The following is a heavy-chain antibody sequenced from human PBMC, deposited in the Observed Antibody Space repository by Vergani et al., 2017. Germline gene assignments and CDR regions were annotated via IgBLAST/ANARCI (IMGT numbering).Heavy chain of an antibody. D-gene: IGHD2-21*01. J-gene: IGHJ5*02. CDR1: GGSMSDFY. CDR2: IYPNGNG. CDR3: ARGNCGVNCPKYNWLAP. Sequence: QVHLQESGPGVVKPSDTLSLTCTVSGGSMSDFYWTWIRQPARRGLEWIGRIYPNGNGNYNESLRSRLTMSIDTSRSQFSLSLSSVTAADTAVYYCARGNCGVNCPKYNWLAPWGRGILVTVSS. V-gene: IGHV4-4*07.